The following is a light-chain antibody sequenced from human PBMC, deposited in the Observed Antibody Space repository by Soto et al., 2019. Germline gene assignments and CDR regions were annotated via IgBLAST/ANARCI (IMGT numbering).Light chain of an antibody. Sequence: QSALTQPASVSGSPGRSITISCTGTSSDVGDYNYVSWYQQHPGKAPKLMVYXVTHRXXXVSNXXXGSKSGNTASLTISGLXXXXXXXYHCTSYTITGTWVFGGGTKLTVL. V-gene: IGLV2-14*03. CDR2: XVT. CDR1: SSDVGDYNY. J-gene: IGLJ3*02. CDR3: TSYTITGTWV.